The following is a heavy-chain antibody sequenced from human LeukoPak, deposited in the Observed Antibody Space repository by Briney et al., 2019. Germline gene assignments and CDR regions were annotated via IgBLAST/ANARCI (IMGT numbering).Heavy chain of an antibody. CDR3: ARDSSGYYSPLS. J-gene: IGHJ4*02. V-gene: IGHV1-69*05. Sequence: SVKVSCKASGGTFSSYAISWVRQAPGQGLEWMGGIIPIFGTANYAQKFQGRLTITTDESTSTAYMELSSLRSEDTAVYYCARDSSGYYSPLSWGQGTLVTVSS. CDR1: GGTFSSYA. D-gene: IGHD3-22*01. CDR2: IIPIFGTA.